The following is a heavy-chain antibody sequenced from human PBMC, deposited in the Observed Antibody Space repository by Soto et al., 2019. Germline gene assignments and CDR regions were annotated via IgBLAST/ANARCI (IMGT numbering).Heavy chain of an antibody. CDR1: GGSISSYY. D-gene: IGHD3-3*01. V-gene: IGHV4-59*01. J-gene: IGHJ5*02. CDR2: IYYSGTT. Sequence: SETLSLTCTASGGSISSYYWSWIRQPPGKGLEWIGYIYYSGTTNYNASLKSRVTISVDTSKNQFSLKLNSVTAADTAVYYCARAHSDYDLSRFDPWGQGTLVTVS. CDR3: ARAHSDYDLSRFDP.